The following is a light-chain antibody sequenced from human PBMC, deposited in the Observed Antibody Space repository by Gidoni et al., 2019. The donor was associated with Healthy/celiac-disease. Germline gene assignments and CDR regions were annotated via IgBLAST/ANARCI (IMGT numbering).Light chain of an antibody. CDR1: SSDVGGYNY. V-gene: IGLV2-14*03. J-gene: IGLJ1*01. CDR2: DVN. Sequence: QSALTQPASVSGSPGQSITISCTGTSSDVGGYNYVSWYQQHPGKAPKLMIYDVNNRPSGVSNRFSGSKSGNTASLTISGLQAEDEADYYCSSYTSSSIDVFGTGTKVTVL. CDR3: SSYTSSSIDV.